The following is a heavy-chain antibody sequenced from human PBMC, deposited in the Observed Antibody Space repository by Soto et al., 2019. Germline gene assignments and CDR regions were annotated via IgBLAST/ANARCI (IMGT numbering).Heavy chain of an antibody. CDR2: ISYDGSNK. J-gene: IGHJ4*02. CDR3: AKTVLRDIQIGYYFDY. D-gene: IGHD5-12*01. Sequence: PGWSLRLSCAASGFTFISYGMHWVRQAPGKGLEWVAVISYDGSNKYYADSVKGRFTISRDNSKNTLYLQMNSLGAEDTAVYYCAKTVLRDIQIGYYFDYWGQGTLVTVSS. V-gene: IGHV3-30*18. CDR1: GFTFISYG.